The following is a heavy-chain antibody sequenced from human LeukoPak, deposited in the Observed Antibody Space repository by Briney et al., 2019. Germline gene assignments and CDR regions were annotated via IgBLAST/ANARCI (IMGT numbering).Heavy chain of an antibody. Sequence: ASVKVSCKASGYTFTSYDINWVRQAPGQGLEWMGWMNPNSGNTGYAQKFQGRVTMTRNTSISTAYMELSSLRSEDTAVYYCARHSSSWYFRYPYYYYGMDVWGQGTTVTVSS. CDR2: MNPNSGNT. CDR3: ARHSSSWYFRYPYYYYGMDV. V-gene: IGHV1-8*01. J-gene: IGHJ6*02. CDR1: GYTFTSYD. D-gene: IGHD6-13*01.